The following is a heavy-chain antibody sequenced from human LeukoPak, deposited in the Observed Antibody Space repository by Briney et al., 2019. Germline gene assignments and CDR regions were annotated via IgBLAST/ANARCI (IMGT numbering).Heavy chain of an antibody. CDR3: AIKSWYNWNDSYVAFDI. CDR1: GGSISRYY. V-gene: IGHV4-59*01. J-gene: IGHJ3*02. Sequence: PSETLSLTCTVSGGSISRYYWSWIRQPPGEGLEWIGYISYSGSTNYNPSLKSRVTLSVDTSKNQFSLKLSSVTAADTAVYYCAIKSWYNWNDSYVAFDIWGQGTVVTVSS. CDR2: ISYSGST. D-gene: IGHD1-20*01.